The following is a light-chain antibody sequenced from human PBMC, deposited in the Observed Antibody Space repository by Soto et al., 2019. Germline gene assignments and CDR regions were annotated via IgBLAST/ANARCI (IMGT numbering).Light chain of an antibody. CDR2: DAS. V-gene: IGKV1-5*01. J-gene: IGKJ1*01. CDR3: QQYNSYPWT. CDR1: QSIRYW. Sequence: IQLTQSPSSLSASVGDRVTITCRASQSIRYWLAWYQHKPGKAPKLLIYDASTLQSGVPSRFSGGGSGTEFTLTISSLRPDDFATYYCQQYNSYPWTFGQGTKVDIK.